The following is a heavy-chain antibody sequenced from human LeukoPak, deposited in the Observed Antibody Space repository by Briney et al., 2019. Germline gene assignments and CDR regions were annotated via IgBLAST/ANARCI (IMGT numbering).Heavy chain of an antibody. V-gene: IGHV4-39*01. CDR2: IYYSGST. D-gene: IGHD2-2*01. CDR3: ARQEYCSSTSCYALTYYYYGMDV. Sequence: PSETLSLTCTVSGGSISSSSYYWGWIRQPPGKGLEWIGSIYYSGSTYYNPSLKSRVTISVDTSKNQFSLKLSSVTAADTAVYYCARQEYCSSTSCYALTYYYYGMDVWGQGTTVTVSS. CDR1: GGSISSSSYY. J-gene: IGHJ6*02.